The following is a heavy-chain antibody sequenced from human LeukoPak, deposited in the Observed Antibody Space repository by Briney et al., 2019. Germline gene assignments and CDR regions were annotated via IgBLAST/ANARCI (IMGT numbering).Heavy chain of an antibody. D-gene: IGHD3-10*01. CDR1: GFTFSSYG. J-gene: IGHJ5*02. CDR3: AKDMVRVNWFAP. CDR2: IRYDGSNK. Sequence: GGSLRLSCAASGFTFSSYGMHWVRQAPGKGLEWVAFIRYDGSNKYYVDSVKGRFTISRDNSKNTLYLQMNSLRAEDTAVYYCAKDMVRVNWFAPWGQGTLVTVSS. V-gene: IGHV3-30*02.